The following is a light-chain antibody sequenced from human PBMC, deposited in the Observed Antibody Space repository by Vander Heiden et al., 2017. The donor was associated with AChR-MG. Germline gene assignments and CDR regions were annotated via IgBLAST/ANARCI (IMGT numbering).Light chain of an antibody. J-gene: IGLJ3*02. CDR1: SSDVGGYDF. CDR3: TSYAGSNNLV. Sequence: QSALTQPPSASGSPGPSVTISCTGTSSDVGGYDFVSWYQPPPGKAPKLMIYEVTKRPSGVPDRFSGSKSGSTASLTVSGLQAEDEADYYCTSYAGSNNLVFGGGTKLTVL. V-gene: IGLV2-8*01. CDR2: EVT.